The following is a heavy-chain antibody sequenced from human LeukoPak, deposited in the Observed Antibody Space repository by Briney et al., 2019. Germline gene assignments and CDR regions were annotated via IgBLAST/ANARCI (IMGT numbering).Heavy chain of an antibody. J-gene: IGHJ3*02. V-gene: IGHV3-23*01. Sequence: GGSLRLSCAASGFTFSSYAMSWVRQAPGKGLEWVSGISGSGGSTYYADSVKGRFTISRDNSKNTLYLEMNSMRADDTAVYYCAKDRGGSGSYYYSAFDIWGQGTMVTVSS. CDR3: AKDRGGSGSYYYSAFDI. CDR1: GFTFSSYA. CDR2: ISGSGGST. D-gene: IGHD3-10*01.